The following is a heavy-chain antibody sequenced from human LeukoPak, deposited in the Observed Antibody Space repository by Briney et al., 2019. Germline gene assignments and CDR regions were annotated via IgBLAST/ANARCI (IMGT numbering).Heavy chain of an antibody. CDR1: GFTVSSNY. CDR3: ARSYCSSTSCFAFDI. Sequence: GGSLRLSCAASGFTVSSNYMSWVRQAPGKGLEWVSVIYSGGSTYYADSVKGRFTISRDNSKNTLYLQMNSLRAEDTAVYYRARSYCSSTSCFAFDIXGQGTMVTVSS. V-gene: IGHV3-66*02. CDR2: IYSGGST. J-gene: IGHJ3*02. D-gene: IGHD2-2*01.